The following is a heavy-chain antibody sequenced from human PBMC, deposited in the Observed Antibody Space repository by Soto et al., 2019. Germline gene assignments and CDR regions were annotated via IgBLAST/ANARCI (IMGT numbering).Heavy chain of an antibody. D-gene: IGHD5-18*01. Sequence: QVQLQESGPGLVKPSETLSLTCIVSGGSISNYYWSWIRQPPGKGLEWIGYIYYRGGTNYNPSLTSRVTISVDTSKNQFSLKLSSVTAADTAVYYCARHRYSYGVYYFDYWGQGTLVTVSS. CDR1: GGSISNYY. CDR2: IYYRGGT. CDR3: ARHRYSYGVYYFDY. V-gene: IGHV4-59*08. J-gene: IGHJ4*02.